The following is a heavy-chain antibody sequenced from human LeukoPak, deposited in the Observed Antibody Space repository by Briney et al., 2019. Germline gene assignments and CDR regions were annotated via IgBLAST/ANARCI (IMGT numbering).Heavy chain of an antibody. J-gene: IGHJ4*02. Sequence: GGSLTLSCAVSGFTFSSYEMNWVRQAPGKGLEWVSYISRSGSTIYYADSVKGRFTISRDNAKNSLYLQMNSLRAEDTAVYYCATPYYYDSMDYWGQGTLVTVSS. V-gene: IGHV3-48*03. CDR2: ISRSGSTI. CDR3: ATPYYYDSMDY. CDR1: GFTFSSYE. D-gene: IGHD3-22*01.